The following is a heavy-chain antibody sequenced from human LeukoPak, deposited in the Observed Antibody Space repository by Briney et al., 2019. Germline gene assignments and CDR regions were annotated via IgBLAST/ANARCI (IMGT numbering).Heavy chain of an antibody. CDR3: ARGQLRNYYDTSGDPDY. CDR2: IYHSGST. J-gene: IGHJ4*02. V-gene: IGHV4-38-2*02. D-gene: IGHD3-22*01. Sequence: SETLSLTCTVSGYSISSGYYWGRVRQPPGKGLEWIGSIYHSGSTYYNPSLKSRVTISVDTSTNQFSLKLTSVTAADTAVYYCARGQLRNYYDTSGDPDYWGQGTLVTVSS. CDR1: GYSISSGYY.